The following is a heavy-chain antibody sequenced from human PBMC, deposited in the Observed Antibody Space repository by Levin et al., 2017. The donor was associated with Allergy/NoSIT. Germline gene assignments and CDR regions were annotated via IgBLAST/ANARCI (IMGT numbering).Heavy chain of an antibody. D-gene: IGHD3-10*01. CDR3: ARDPHYGSGTHFDY. J-gene: IGHJ4*02. CDR2: IIPIFGTT. CDR1: GGTFSTYA. V-gene: IGHV1-69*13. Sequence: SVKVSCKASGGTFSTYAINWVRQAPGQGLEWMGGIIPIFGTTNYAQKFQGRVTITADESTSTAYMELSSLRSEDTAVYYCARDPHYGSGTHFDYWGQGTLVTVSS.